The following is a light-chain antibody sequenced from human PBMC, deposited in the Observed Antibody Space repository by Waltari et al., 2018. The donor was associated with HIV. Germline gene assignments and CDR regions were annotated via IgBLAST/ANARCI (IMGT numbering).Light chain of an antibody. J-gene: IGLJ3*02. V-gene: IGLV8-61*01. Sequence: HTVLTQETSFSVSPGGTITLTCGLSSGSISTAYYPSWYQQTAGQPPRTCIYHTDSRASGVPDRFSGSIFGSKAALTITGARSEDESDYYCVLYRSSGRVCGGGTRLTGL. CDR2: HTD. CDR3: VLYRSSGRV. CDR1: SGSISTAYY.